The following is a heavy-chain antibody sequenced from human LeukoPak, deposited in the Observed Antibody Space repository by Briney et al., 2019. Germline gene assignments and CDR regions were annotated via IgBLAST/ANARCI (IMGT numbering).Heavy chain of an antibody. J-gene: IGHJ3*02. CDR2: ISSNGGST. V-gene: IGHV3-64D*06. CDR3: VKFPRIVVVPAAPDAFDI. Sequence: PGRSLRLSCAASGFTFSSYAMHWVRQAPGKGLEYVSAISSNGGSTYYADSVKGRFTISRDNSKNTLYLQMSSLRAEDTAVYYCVKFPRIVVVPAAPDAFDIWGQGTMVTVSS. CDR1: GFTFSSYA. D-gene: IGHD2-2*01.